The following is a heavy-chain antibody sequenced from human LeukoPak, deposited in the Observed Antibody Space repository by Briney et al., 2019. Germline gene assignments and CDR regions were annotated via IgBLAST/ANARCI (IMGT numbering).Heavy chain of an antibody. CDR2: IYYSGST. J-gene: IGHJ3*02. V-gene: IGHV4-30-4*01. CDR3: ARDGDYGLSDAFDI. D-gene: IGHD4-17*01. Sequence: PSQTLSLTCTVSGGSISSGDYYWSWIRQPPGKGLEWNGYIYYSGSTYYNPSLKSRVTISVDTSKNQFSLKLSSVTAADTAVYYCARDGDYGLSDAFDIWGQGTMVTVSS. CDR1: GGSISSGDYY.